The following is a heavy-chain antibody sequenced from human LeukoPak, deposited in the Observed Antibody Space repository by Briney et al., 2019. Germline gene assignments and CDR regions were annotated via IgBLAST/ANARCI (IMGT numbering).Heavy chain of an antibody. CDR2: IYYSGST. V-gene: IGHV4-59*08. D-gene: IGHD2-8*01. CDR3: ARHVWPTAYNWFDP. Sequence: SETLPLTCTVSGGSISSYYWSWIRQPPGKGLEWIGYIYYSGSTNYNPSLKSRVTISVDTSKNQFSLKLSSVTAADTAVYYCARHVWPTAYNWFDPWGQGTLVTVSS. CDR1: GGSISSYY. J-gene: IGHJ5*02.